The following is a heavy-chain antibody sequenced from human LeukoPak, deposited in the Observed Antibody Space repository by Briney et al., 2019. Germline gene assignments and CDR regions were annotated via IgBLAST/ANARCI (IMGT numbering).Heavy chain of an antibody. CDR2: ISGSSGSS. Sequence: GGSLRLSCVASGFTFSSNAMSWVRQAPGKGLEWVSAISGSSGSSYYADSVKGRFTISRDNSKNTLYLQMSSLRAEDTAVYYCAKGKTYLDAFDIWGQGTMVTVSS. J-gene: IGHJ3*02. CDR3: AKGKTYLDAFDI. D-gene: IGHD3-10*01. CDR1: GFTFSSNA. V-gene: IGHV3-23*01.